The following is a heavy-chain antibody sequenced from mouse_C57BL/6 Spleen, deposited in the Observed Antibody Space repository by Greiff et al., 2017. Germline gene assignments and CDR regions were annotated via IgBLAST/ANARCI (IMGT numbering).Heavy chain of an antibody. D-gene: IGHD4-1*01. Sequence: EVKLMESGEGLVKPGGSLKLSCAASGFTFSSYAMSWVRQTPEKRLEWVAYISSGGDYIYYADTVKGRFTISRDNARNTLYLQMSSLKSEDTAMYYCTRDGLTGTSYWYFDVWGTGTTVTVSS. CDR2: ISSGGDYI. J-gene: IGHJ1*03. CDR1: GFTFSSYA. V-gene: IGHV5-9-1*02. CDR3: TRDGLTGTSYWYFDV.